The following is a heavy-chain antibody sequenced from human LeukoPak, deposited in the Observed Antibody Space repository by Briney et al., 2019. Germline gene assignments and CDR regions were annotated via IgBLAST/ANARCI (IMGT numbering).Heavy chain of an antibody. D-gene: IGHD3-22*01. J-gene: IGHJ6*02. V-gene: IGHV1-18*01. CDR2: IGTYKGNT. Sequence: GASVKVSCKTSGYTFTSDGISWVRQAPGQGLEGMGWIGTYKGNTNYAQMFQGRVTMTTDTSTSTAYMELKNLRSDDTAVYYCARTPGMVVVKTFYCMDVWGQGTTVTVSS. CDR1: GYTFTSDG. CDR3: ARTPGMVVVKTFYCMDV.